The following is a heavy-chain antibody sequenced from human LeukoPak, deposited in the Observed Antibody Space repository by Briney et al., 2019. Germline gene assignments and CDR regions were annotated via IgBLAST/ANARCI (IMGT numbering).Heavy chain of an antibody. CDR2: ISDTGGST. V-gene: IGHV3-23*01. CDR1: GFTFSNYG. D-gene: IGHD6-13*01. CDR3: AKGLPGYSSSWYGDAFDI. Sequence: GGSLRLSCAASGFTFSNYGMSWVRQAPGKGLEWISGISDTGGSTYYADSVKGRFTISRDNSKNTLYLQMNSLRAEDTAVYYCAKGLPGYSSSWYGDAFDIWGQGTMVTVSS. J-gene: IGHJ3*02.